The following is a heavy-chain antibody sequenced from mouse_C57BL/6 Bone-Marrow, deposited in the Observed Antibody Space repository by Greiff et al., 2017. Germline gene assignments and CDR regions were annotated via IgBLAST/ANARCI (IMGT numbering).Heavy chain of an antibody. Sequence: QVQLQQSGTELVKPGASVKLSCKASGYTFTSYWMHWVKQSPGQCLEWIGNINPSNGGTNYNEKVKSKATLTVDKSSSTAYMQLSSLTSEDSAVYYCARSGGPHWGQGTLVTVSA. D-gene: IGHD3-3*01. J-gene: IGHJ3*01. CDR1: GYTFTSYW. CDR3: ARSGGPH. CDR2: INPSNGGT. V-gene: IGHV1-53*01.